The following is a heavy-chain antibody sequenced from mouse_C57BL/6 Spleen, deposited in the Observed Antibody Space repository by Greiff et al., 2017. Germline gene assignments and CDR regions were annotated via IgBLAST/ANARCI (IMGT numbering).Heavy chain of an antibody. Sequence: VKLMESGPELVKPGASVKISCKASGYAFSSSWMNWVKQRPGKGLEWIGRIYPGDGDTNYNGKFKGKATLTADKSSSTAYMQLSSLTSEDSAVYFCARFREITTRYFDVWGTGTTVTVSS. V-gene: IGHV1-82*01. CDR3: ARFREITTRYFDV. J-gene: IGHJ1*03. D-gene: IGHD1-1*01. CDR1: GYAFSSSW. CDR2: IYPGDGDT.